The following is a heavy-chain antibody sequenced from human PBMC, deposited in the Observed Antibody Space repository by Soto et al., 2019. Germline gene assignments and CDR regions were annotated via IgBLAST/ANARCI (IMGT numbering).Heavy chain of an antibody. V-gene: IGHV3-30-3*01. CDR2: ISYDGSNK. Sequence: RVSLRLSCTASGFTFSNYGMHWVRQAPGKGLKWVAVISYDGSNKYYADSVKGRFTISRDNSKKTLYLQMNSLRAEDTAVYYCARGRDYLGGDFDYWGQGTLVTVSS. CDR3: ARGRDYLGGDFDY. J-gene: IGHJ4*02. CDR1: GFTFSNYG. D-gene: IGHD3-16*01.